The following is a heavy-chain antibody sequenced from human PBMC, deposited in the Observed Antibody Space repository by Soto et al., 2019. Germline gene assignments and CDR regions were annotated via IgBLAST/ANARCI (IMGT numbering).Heavy chain of an antibody. J-gene: IGHJ4*02. CDR3: AKPPLYYYDSSGYAPFDY. CDR2: LSGSGGST. D-gene: IGHD3-22*01. CDR1: GFTFSSYA. Sequence: EVQLLESGGGLVQPGGSLRLSCAASGFTFSSYAMSWVRQAPGKGLEWVSALSGSGGSTYYADSVKGRFTISRDNSKNTLYLQMNSLRAQDTAVYYCAKPPLYYYDSSGYAPFDYWGQGTLVTVSS. V-gene: IGHV3-23*01.